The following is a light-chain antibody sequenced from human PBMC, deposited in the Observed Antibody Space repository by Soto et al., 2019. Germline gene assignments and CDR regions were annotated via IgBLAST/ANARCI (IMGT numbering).Light chain of an antibody. Sequence: EIVLTQSPGTLSLSPGERATLSCRASQSVGSSYLAWYQQKPGQAPRLLIYAASIRATDIPDRFSGSGSGTDFTLTIIRLEPEDFAVFYCQQYGSSSITFGQGTRLEIK. V-gene: IGKV3-20*01. CDR1: QSVGSSY. CDR3: QQYGSSSIT. CDR2: AAS. J-gene: IGKJ5*01.